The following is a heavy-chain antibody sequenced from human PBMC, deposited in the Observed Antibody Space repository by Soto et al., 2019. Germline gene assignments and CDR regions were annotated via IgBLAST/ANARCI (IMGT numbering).Heavy chain of an antibody. Sequence: EVQLLESGGGLVQPGGSLRLSCAASGFTFSSYAMSWVRQAPGKGLEWVSAISGSGGSTYYADSVKGRFTISRDNSKNTLYLQMNSLRAEDTAVYYCAKDQGVDYDFWSGYLYYFDYWGQGTLVTVSS. CDR2: ISGSGGST. J-gene: IGHJ4*02. CDR3: AKDQGVDYDFWSGYLYYFDY. CDR1: GFTFSSYA. D-gene: IGHD3-3*01. V-gene: IGHV3-23*01.